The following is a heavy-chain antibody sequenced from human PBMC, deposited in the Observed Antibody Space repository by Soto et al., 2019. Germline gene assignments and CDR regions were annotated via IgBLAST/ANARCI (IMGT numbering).Heavy chain of an antibody. CDR1: GFTFSSYG. CDR3: ASAGGEGNDF. J-gene: IGHJ4*02. D-gene: IGHD3-10*01. CDR2: IWYDGSNK. V-gene: IGHV3-33*03. Sequence: QVQLVESGGGVVQPGRSLRLSCAASGFTFSSYGMHWVRQAPGKGLEWVAVIWYDGSNKYYADSVKGRFTISRDNSKHTLYMKMNSQRAADTAVYYCASAGGEGNDFWGQGTLVTFSS.